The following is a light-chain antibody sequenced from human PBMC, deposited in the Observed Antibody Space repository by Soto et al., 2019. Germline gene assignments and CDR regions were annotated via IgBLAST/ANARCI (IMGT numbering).Light chain of an antibody. Sequence: DIQMTQSPSSLSASVGDRVTITCRASQSIDNYLSWYQQKPGKAPNLLIYAASTLLSGVPSRFSGRGSGTHFTLTISSLQPEDFATYYCQQSYSSPETFGQGTKVEIK. V-gene: IGKV1-39*01. CDR1: QSIDNY. J-gene: IGKJ1*01. CDR2: AAS. CDR3: QQSYSSPET.